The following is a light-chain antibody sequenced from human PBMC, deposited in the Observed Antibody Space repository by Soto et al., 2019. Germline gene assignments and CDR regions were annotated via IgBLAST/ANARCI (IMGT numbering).Light chain of an antibody. V-gene: IGKV3D-15*01. Sequence: EIVMTQSPLTLSVSPGERATLSCRASQNININLAWYQQRPGQAPRVLIYGASSRASGIPARFSGSGSGTDFTLTINRLEPDDFAFYYCQQYKDWPPLTFGGGTRVEIK. J-gene: IGKJ4*01. CDR2: GAS. CDR1: QNININ. CDR3: QQYKDWPPLT.